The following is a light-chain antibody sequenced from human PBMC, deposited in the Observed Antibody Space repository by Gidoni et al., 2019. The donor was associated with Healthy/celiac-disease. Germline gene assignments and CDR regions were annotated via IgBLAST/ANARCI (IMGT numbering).Light chain of an antibody. CDR2: GAS. J-gene: IGKJ3*01. CDR3: QQYGSSPFT. V-gene: IGKV3-20*01. CDR1: QSVSSSY. Sequence: EILFTQSPGTLSLSPGERATLSCRDSQSVSSSYLAWYQQKPGQAHRLLIYGASSRATGIPDRFSGSGSGTDFTLTISRLETEDFAVYYCQQYGSSPFTFGPGTKVDIK.